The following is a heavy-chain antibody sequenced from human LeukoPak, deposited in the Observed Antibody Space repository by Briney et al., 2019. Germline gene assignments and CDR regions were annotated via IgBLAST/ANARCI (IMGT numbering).Heavy chain of an antibody. CDR2: IYTSGTT. D-gene: IGHD1-26*01. CDR3: ARRAGGSYFRPEDAFDI. Sequence: SETLSLTCTVSGGSISSGSYYWSWIRQPAGKGLEWIGRIYTSGTTNYNPSLQSRVTISVDTSKNQFSLKLTSVTAADTAVYYCARRAGGSYFRPEDAFDIWGQGTMVTVSS. J-gene: IGHJ3*02. V-gene: IGHV4-61*02. CDR1: GGSISSGSYY.